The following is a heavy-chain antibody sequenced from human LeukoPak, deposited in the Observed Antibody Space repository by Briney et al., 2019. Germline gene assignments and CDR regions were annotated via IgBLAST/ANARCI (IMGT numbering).Heavy chain of an antibody. CDR2: LDPEHGGR. V-gene: IGHV1-24*01. D-gene: IGHD3-16*02. CDR3: ATAPIIWGSYRSWLHP. Sequence: ASGKVCCKVAGKSLTRVSIHLVRQSPGQGLDWMGGLDPEHGGRLYAQTVQGRVTMTEDAATDTAYIELHRLRSEETAVYYCATAPIIWGSYRSWLHPWGQGPLVTVSS. J-gene: IGHJ5*02. CDR1: GKSLTRVS.